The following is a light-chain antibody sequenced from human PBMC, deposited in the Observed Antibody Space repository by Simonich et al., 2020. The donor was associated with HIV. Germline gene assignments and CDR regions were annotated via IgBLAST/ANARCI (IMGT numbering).Light chain of an antibody. V-gene: IGLV3-25*03. Sequence: SYELTQPPSMSVSPGQTARITCSGNALPKQYAYWYQQKPGQAPVLVIYKDSERPSGIPERFSGSSSGTTGTLTISGVQAEDEADYYCQSAASSGTYWVFGGGTKVTVL. J-gene: IGLJ3*02. CDR2: KDS. CDR3: QSAASSGTYWV. CDR1: ALPKQY.